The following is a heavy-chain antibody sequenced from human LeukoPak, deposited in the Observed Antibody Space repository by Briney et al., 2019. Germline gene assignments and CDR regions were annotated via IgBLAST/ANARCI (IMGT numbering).Heavy chain of an antibody. CDR2: INPNSGGT. CDR1: GYTFTGYY. D-gene: IGHD6-19*01. CDR3: AKGRVVAGTKSLTYNWFDP. J-gene: IGHJ5*02. V-gene: IGHV1-2*06. Sequence: ASVKVSCKASGYTFTGYYIHWVRQAPGQGLEWMGRINPNSGGTKCAQKFQGRVTMTRDTSISTAYMGLSRLRSDDTAVYYCAKGRVVAGTKSLTYNWFDPWGQGTLVTVSS.